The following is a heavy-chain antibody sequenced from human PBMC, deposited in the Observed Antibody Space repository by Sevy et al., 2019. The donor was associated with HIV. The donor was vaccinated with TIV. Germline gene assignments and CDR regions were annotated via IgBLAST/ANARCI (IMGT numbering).Heavy chain of an antibody. V-gene: IGHV3-15*01. D-gene: IGHD1-26*01. J-gene: IGHJ3*02. CDR3: TTGREWELLADAFDI. CDR2: IKSKTDGGTT. Sequence: GSLRLSCAASGFTFSNAWMSWVRQAPGKGLEWVGRIKSKTDGGTTDYAAPVKGRFTISRDDSKNTLYLQMNSLKTEDTAVYYCTTGREWELLADAFDIWGQGTMVTVSS. CDR1: GFTFSNAW.